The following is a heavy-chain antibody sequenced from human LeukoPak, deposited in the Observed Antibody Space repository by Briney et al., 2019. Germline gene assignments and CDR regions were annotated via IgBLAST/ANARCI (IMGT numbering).Heavy chain of an antibody. D-gene: IGHD4-17*01. Sequence: SVKVSCKASGGTFSSYTISWVRQAPGQGLEWMGRIIPILGIANYAQKFQGRVTITADKSTSTAYMELSSLRSEDTAVYYCARDSRLYGDYAKPFLEPDYWGQGTLVTVSS. V-gene: IGHV1-69*04. CDR1: GGTFSSYT. J-gene: IGHJ4*02. CDR3: ARDSRLYGDYAKPFLEPDY. CDR2: IIPILGIA.